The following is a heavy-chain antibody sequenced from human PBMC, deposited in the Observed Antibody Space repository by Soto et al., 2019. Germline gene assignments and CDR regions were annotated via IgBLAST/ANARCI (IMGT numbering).Heavy chain of an antibody. D-gene: IGHD1-1*01. CDR2: ISGSGGTT. V-gene: IGHV3-23*01. Sequence: EVQLLESGGALVQPGGSLRLSCVASGFTFRSYAMTWVRQAPGKGLQWVSTISGSGGTTYYADSMKGRFTISRDNSKNTVHLQLNSLRVEQTPLYYCAKDRQVNWNAQSPGEMWFDTWGQGTLVTAS. J-gene: IGHJ5*02. CDR3: AKDRQVNWNAQSPGEMWFDT. CDR1: GFTFRSYA.